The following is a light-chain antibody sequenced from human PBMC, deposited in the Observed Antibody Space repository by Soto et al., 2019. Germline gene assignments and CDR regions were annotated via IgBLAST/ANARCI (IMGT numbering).Light chain of an antibody. CDR2: EVS. V-gene: IGLV2-14*01. CDR3: SSYISSSTLYV. CDR1: SSDVGGYNY. J-gene: IGLJ1*01. Sequence: LTQPASVSGSPGQSITISCTGTSSDVGGYNYVSWYQQHPGKAPKLMIYEVSNRPSGVSNRFSGSTSGNTASLTISGPQAEDEADYYCSSYISSSTLYVFGTGTRSPS.